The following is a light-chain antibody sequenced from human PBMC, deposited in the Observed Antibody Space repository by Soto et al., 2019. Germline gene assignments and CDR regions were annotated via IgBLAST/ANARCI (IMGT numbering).Light chain of an antibody. J-gene: IGLJ2*01. CDR3: QSYASDTVI. CDR1: SGSIASNY. Sequence: NFMLTQPHSVSESPGKTVTISCTRSSGSIASNYVQWYQQRPGSSPSIVIYEDDQRPSGVPDRFSGSIDSSSSSASLTISGLKTEDEADYSCQSYASDTVIFGGGTKLTVL. CDR2: EDD. V-gene: IGLV6-57*01.